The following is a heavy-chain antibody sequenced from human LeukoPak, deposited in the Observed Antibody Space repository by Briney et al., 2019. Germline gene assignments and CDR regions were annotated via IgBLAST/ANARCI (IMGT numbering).Heavy chain of an antibody. Sequence: ASVKVSCKASGYTFTGYYMHWVRQAPGQGLEWMGWINPNSGGTNYAQKFQGRVTMTRDTSISTAYMELSRLRSDDTAVYYRARGGTTVTDPYGMDVWGQGTTVTVSS. CDR2: INPNSGGT. CDR1: GYTFTGYY. D-gene: IGHD4-17*01. CDR3: ARGGTTVTDPYGMDV. J-gene: IGHJ6*02. V-gene: IGHV1-2*02.